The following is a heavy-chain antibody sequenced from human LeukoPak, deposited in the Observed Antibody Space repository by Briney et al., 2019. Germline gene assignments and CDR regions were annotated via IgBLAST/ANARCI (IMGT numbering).Heavy chain of an antibody. CDR3: AKWSGIRFDP. CDR2: TYYRSKWYN. V-gene: IGHV6-1*01. J-gene: IGHJ5*02. Sequence: SQTLSLTCAISGDSVSTNSAAWNWIRRSPSRGLEWLGRTYYRSKWYNDYAVSVKSRITINPDTSKNQFSLQLNSVTPEDTAVYYCAKWSGIRFDPWGQGTLVTVSS. D-gene: IGHD2-15*01. CDR1: GDSVSTNSAA.